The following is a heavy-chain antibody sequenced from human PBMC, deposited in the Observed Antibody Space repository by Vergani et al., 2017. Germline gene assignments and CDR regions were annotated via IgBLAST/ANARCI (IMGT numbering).Heavy chain of an antibody. CDR2: IWYDGSNK. CDR3: ARDSLGVLDY. V-gene: IGHV3-33*01. Sequence: QVQLVESGGGVVQPGRSLRLSCAASGFTFSSYGMHWVRQAPGKGLEWVAVIWYDGSNKYYADSVKGRFTISRDNSKNTLYLQMNSLRAEDTAAYYCARDSLGVLDYWGQGTLVTVSS. CDR1: GFTFSSYG. J-gene: IGHJ4*02.